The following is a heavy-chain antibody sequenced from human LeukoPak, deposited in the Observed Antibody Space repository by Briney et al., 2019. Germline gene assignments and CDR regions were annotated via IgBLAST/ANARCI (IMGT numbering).Heavy chain of an antibody. CDR1: GGSISSYY. CDR2: IYDSGGT. V-gene: IGHV4-59*08. CDR3: TGGSGWYSPDY. D-gene: IGHD6-19*01. Sequence: PSETLSLTCTVSGGSISSYYWSWIRQPPGKGLEWIGYIYDSGGTNYNPSLESRVTISGDTSTNQFSLKLSSVTAADTAVYYCTGGSGWYSPDYWGQGTLVTVSS. J-gene: IGHJ4*02.